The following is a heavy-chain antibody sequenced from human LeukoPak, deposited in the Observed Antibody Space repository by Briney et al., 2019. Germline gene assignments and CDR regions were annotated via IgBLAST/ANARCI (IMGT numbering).Heavy chain of an antibody. Sequence: GGSLRLFCAASGFTFSDYTMNWVRQAPGKGLEWVSAISSLNNYIYYADSVKGRFTISRDNAKSSLFLQMNSLRAEDTAVYYCARGDVVVVPAALGYWGQGTQVTVSS. CDR3: ARGDVVVVPAALGY. V-gene: IGHV3-21*01. J-gene: IGHJ4*02. CDR1: GFTFSDYT. D-gene: IGHD2-2*01. CDR2: ISSLNNYI.